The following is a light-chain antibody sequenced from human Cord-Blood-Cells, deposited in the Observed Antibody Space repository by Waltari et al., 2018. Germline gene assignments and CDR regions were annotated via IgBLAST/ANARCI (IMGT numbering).Light chain of an antibody. CDR2: SND. V-gene: IGLV1-44*01. CDR3: AAWDDSLNGWV. CDR1: SSNIGSNT. Sequence: QSVLTQPPSASGTPGQRVTISCSGSSSNIGSNTVNWYQQRPGPAPKPLIYSNDQRPSGVPDRFSGSKSGTSASLSISGLQSGDEADYYCAAWDDSLNGWVFGGGTKLTVL. J-gene: IGLJ3*02.